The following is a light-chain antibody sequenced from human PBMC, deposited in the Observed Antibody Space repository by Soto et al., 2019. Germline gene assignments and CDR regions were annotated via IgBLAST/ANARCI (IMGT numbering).Light chain of an antibody. CDR3: QNFDTLPS. CDR1: QDIVNS. J-gene: IGKJ1*01. Sequence: DIQMTQSPSSLSASVGDRVTITCQASQDIVNSLNWFQQKPGKAPKLLIYDASNLQTGVPTRFSGGGSGTDFTLTISSLQPEDIATYYCQNFDTLPSFGQGTKVEI. V-gene: IGKV1-33*01. CDR2: DAS.